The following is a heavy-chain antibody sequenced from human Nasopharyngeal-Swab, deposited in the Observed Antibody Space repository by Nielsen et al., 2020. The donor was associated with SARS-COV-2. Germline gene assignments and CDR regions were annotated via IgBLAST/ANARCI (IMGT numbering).Heavy chain of an antibody. J-gene: IGHJ5*02. CDR3: ARGDSFDP. CDR2: ISSGGRTI. V-gene: IGHV3-48*02. CDR1: ESTFSGCS. Sequence: GESLKISCAASESTFSGCSMSWVRQAPGKGPEWISYISSGGRTIRYADSVKGRFTISRDKAGNTLSLQMNSLRDEDTGVYYCARGDSFDPWGQGTQVTVSS.